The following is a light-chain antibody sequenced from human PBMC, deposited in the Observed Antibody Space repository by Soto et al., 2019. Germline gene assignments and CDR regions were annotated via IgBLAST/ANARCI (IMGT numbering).Light chain of an antibody. Sequence: QSALTQPASVSGSPGQSITLSCTGTSSDVGGYNYVSWYQQHPGKAPRLMIYEVSNRPSGVSHRFSGSKSGNTASLTISGLRAEDEADYYCSSYTRQYTPSYVFGTGNKVTVL. CDR2: EVS. CDR3: SSYTRQYTPSYV. CDR1: SSDVGGYNY. V-gene: IGLV2-14*01. J-gene: IGLJ1*01.